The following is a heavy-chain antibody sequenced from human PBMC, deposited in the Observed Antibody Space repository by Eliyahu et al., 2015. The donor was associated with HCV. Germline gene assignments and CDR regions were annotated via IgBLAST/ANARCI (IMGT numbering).Heavy chain of an antibody. J-gene: IGHJ5*01. V-gene: IGHV4-59*01. Sequence: QVQLQESGPGLVKPSETLSLTCTVSGDSISSYYLSWIRQPPGKRLEWIGHIYYSGSAKYNASLKSRVTISLDTSKNQFSLKLNSVTAADTAVYYCARLTYYYDDSGYYRLNWFDSWGQGTLLTVSS. CDR3: ARLTYYYDDSGYYRLNWFDS. D-gene: IGHD3-22*01. CDR2: IYYSGSA. CDR1: GDSISSYY.